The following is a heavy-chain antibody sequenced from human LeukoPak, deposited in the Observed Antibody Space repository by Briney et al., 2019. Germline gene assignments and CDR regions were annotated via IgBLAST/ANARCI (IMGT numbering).Heavy chain of an antibody. CDR3: AGSITMVRGVCPLCSTPPSDY. J-gene: IGHJ4*02. V-gene: IGHV4-59*01. CDR1: GGSISSYY. CDR2: IYYSGST. D-gene: IGHD3-10*01. Sequence: SETLSLTCTVSGGSISSYYWSWIRQPPGKGLEWIGYIYYSGSTNYNPSLKSRVTISVDTSKNQFSLKLSSVTAADTAVYYRAGSITMVRGVCPLCSTPPSDYWGQGTLVTVSS.